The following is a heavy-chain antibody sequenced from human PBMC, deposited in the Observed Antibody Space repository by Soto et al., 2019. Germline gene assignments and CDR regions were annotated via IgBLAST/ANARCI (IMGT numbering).Heavy chain of an antibody. J-gene: IGHJ4*02. V-gene: IGHV2-5*02. CDR3: AHRLTLNSDWNYGRFDY. D-gene: IGHD1-7*01. CDR2: IYWDDDK. CDR1: GFSLTTSGVG. Sequence: QITLKESGPTLVKPTQTLTLTCTFSGFSLTTSGVGVGWIRQPPGKALEWLALIYWDDDKRYSPSLKSRLTMTKDTSKNPVVLTMTNMDPVDTATYFCAHRLTLNSDWNYGRFDYWGQGTLVTVSS.